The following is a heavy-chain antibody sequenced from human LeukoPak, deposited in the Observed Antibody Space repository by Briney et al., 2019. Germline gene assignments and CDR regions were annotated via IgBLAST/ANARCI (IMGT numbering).Heavy chain of an antibody. Sequence: SETPSLTCTVSGGSISSYYWSWIRQPPGKGLEWIGYIYTSGSTNYNPSLKSRVTISVDTSKNQFSLKLSSVTAADTAVYYCARLWGAFSPVGYWGQGTLVTVSS. J-gene: IGHJ4*02. D-gene: IGHD3-16*01. V-gene: IGHV4-4*09. CDR1: GGSISSYY. CDR3: ARLWGAFSPVGY. CDR2: IYTSGST.